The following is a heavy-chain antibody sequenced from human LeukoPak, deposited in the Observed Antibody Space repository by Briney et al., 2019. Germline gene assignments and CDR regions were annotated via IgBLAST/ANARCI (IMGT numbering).Heavy chain of an antibody. CDR2: IIEDEIMK. CDR1: GFTFRRSW. CDR3: TRDSPVFGAYDFD. V-gene: IGHV3-7*04. Sequence: GGSLRLSCAASGFTFRRSWMRWVRHSPGKGGGRGCNIIEDEIMKYYMDSQKRRFTTSRDNTKNSLYLQMSSVRAEDTAVYYCTRDSPVFGAYDFDWGKGTLATVSS. D-gene: IGHD5-12*01. J-gene: IGHJ4*02.